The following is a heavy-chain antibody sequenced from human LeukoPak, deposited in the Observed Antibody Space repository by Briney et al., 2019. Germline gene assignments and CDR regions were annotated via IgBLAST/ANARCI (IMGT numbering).Heavy chain of an antibody. D-gene: IGHD5-24*01. CDR3: AKDLAEMATIIDY. CDR1: GITASSNY. J-gene: IGHJ4*02. V-gene: IGHV3-66*01. Sequence: PGGSLRLSCAASGITASSNYISWVRQAPGKGLEWVSVLYSGGSTYYVDSVKGRFIISRDNSKNTLYLQMNSLRAEDTAVYYCAKDLAEMATIIDYWGQGNLVTVSS. CDR2: LYSGGST.